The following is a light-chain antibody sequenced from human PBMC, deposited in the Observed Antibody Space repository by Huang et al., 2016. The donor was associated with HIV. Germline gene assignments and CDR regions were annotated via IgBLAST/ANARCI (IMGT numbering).Light chain of an antibody. V-gene: IGKV3D-15*01. J-gene: IGKJ2*01. CDR1: QSVNNN. Sequence: EIVMTQSPATLSVSPGERATLSCRASQSVNNNLAWYQQKPGQAPMLLIYGASTRATGIPARFSGSGSGTEFTLTISSLQSEDFAVYYCQQYNTWPPYTFGQGTKLEIK. CDR2: GAS. CDR3: QQYNTWPPYT.